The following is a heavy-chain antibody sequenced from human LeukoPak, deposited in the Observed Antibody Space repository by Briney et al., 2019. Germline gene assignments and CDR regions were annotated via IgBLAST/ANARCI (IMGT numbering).Heavy chain of an antibody. D-gene: IGHD2-15*01. V-gene: IGHV1-46*01. J-gene: IGHJ4*02. CDR2: INPSGGST. Sequence: ASVKVSCKASGYTFTSYYMHWVRQAPGQGLEWMGIINPSGGSTSYAQKFQGRVTMTRDTSTSTVYMELSSLRSEDTAVYYCASRDCSGGRCHFAGADPFDYWGQGTLVTVSS. CDR3: ASRDCSGGRCHFAGADPFDY. CDR1: GYTFTSYY.